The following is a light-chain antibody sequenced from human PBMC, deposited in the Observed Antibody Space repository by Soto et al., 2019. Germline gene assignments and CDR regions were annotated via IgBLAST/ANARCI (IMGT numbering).Light chain of an antibody. CDR3: RHRKYWPPIT. V-gene: IGKV3-11*01. Sequence: ENVLTQSPATLSLSPGERATLSCRASQSVDIFLAWYQQKPGQAPRLLIYDASNRASGIPARFSGSWSGTDSTLTISRLEPEDFAVYYCRHRKYWPPITFGQGTRLDIK. CDR1: QSVDIF. J-gene: IGKJ5*01. CDR2: DAS.